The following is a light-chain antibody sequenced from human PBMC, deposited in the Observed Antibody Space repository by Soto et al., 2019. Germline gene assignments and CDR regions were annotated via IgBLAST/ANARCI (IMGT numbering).Light chain of an antibody. CDR3: QQSYSTLFT. CDR2: AAS. Sequence: DIQMTQSPSSLSAFVGDRVTITCRASQTIIRYLNWYQQNPGRAPNLLIYAASSLQSGVPSRFSGSGSGTEFTLTITSLQPEDFATYYCQQSYSTLFTFGPGTKVEIK. J-gene: IGKJ3*01. V-gene: IGKV1-39*01. CDR1: QTIIRY.